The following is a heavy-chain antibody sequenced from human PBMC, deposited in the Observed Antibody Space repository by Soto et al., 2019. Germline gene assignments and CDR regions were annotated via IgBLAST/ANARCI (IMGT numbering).Heavy chain of an antibody. J-gene: IGHJ4*02. CDR2: ISAYNGNT. V-gene: IGHV1-18*01. CDR1: GGTFSTYT. CDR3: GREVGYSYGYDPDY. D-gene: IGHD5-18*01. Sequence: ASVKVSCKASGGTFSTYTITWVRQAPGQGLEWMGWISAYNGNTNYAQKLQGRVTMTTDTSTSTAYMELRSLRSDDTAVYYCGREVGYSYGYDPDYWGQGTLVTVSS.